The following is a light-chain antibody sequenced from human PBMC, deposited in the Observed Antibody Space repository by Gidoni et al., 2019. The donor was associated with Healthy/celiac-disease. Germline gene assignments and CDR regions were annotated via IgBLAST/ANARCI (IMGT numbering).Light chain of an antibody. J-gene: IGLJ2*01. CDR2: RNT. V-gene: IGLV1-47*01. CDR3: AAWDDSLSGVV. Sequence: QSVLTQPPSASGTPGQRVTISCSGSSSNIGYNYVYWYQQLPGTAPKLLIYRNTQRPSGVPDRFSGSKSGTSASLAISGLRSEDEADYYCAAWDDSLSGVVFGGGTKLTVL. CDR1: SSNIGYNY.